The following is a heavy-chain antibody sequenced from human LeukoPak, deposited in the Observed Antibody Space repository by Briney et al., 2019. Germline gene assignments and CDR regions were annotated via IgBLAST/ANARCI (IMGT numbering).Heavy chain of an antibody. CDR1: GYSISSGYY. Sequence: KTSETLSLTCTVSGYSISSGYYWGWIRQPPGKGLEWIGSIYHSGSTYYNPSLKSRVTISVDTSKNQFSLKLSSVTAADTAVYYCARTRGHTGMTPSFDYWGQGTLVTVSS. D-gene: IGHD2-8*02. J-gene: IGHJ4*02. V-gene: IGHV4-38-2*02. CDR2: IYHSGST. CDR3: ARTRGHTGMTPSFDY.